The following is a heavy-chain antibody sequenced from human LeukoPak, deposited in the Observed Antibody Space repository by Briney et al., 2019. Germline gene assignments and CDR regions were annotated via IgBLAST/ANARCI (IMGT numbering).Heavy chain of an antibody. V-gene: IGHV3-23*01. D-gene: IGHD1-26*01. CDR2: ISGSGGNT. CDR1: GFTFGSYA. J-gene: IGHJ3*02. CDR3: AKEMGAAWVDAFDI. Sequence: PGGSLRLSCVASGFTFGSYAMSWVRQAPGKGLEWGSAISGSGGNTFYADSVKGRFTISRDNSKNTLYLQMNSLRAEDTAVYYCAKEMGAAWVDAFDIWGQGTMVTVSS.